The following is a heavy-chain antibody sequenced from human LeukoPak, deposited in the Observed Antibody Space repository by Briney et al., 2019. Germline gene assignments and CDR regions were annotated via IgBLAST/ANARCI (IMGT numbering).Heavy chain of an antibody. CDR2: IVVGSGNT. Sequence: ASVKVSCKASGFTFTSSAVQWVRQARGQRLEWIGWIVVGSGNTNYAQKFQERVTITRDMSTSLVYMELSSLRSEDTAVYYCARHDAIISMIVGERPFEIWGQGTLVTVSS. D-gene: IGHD3-22*01. CDR1: GFTFTSSA. V-gene: IGHV1-58*01. CDR3: ARHDAIISMIVGERPFEI. J-gene: IGHJ3*02.